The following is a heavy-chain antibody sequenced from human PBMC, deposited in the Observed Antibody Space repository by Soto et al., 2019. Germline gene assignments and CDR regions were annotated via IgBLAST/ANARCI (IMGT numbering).Heavy chain of an antibody. J-gene: IGHJ4*02. Sequence: QVQLQESGPGLVKPSETLTLTCAVSGASISTGKWWSWVRQPPGKGLEWIGEISHSVSANYNPALRRRVTIEVDKSKNQFSLKWSVTAADTAMYYCTRDGDYGYSLAYWGQGTLVTVSS. CDR3: TRDGDYGYSLAY. D-gene: IGHD5-18*01. V-gene: IGHV4-4*02. CDR1: GASISTGKW. CDR2: ISHSVSA.